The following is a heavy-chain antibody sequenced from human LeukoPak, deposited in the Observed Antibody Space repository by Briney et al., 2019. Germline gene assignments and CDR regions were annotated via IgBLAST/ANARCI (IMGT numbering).Heavy chain of an antibody. V-gene: IGHV4-34*01. CDR2: INHSGST. D-gene: IGHD3-16*01. Sequence: SETLSLTCTVSGGSINNYFWSWIRQPPGKGLEWIGEINHSGSTNYNPSLKSRVTISVDTSKNQFSLKLSSVTAADTAVYYCARHPSLITSRFDFDYWGQGTLVTVSS. CDR3: ARHPSLITSRFDFDY. J-gene: IGHJ4*02. CDR1: GGSINNYF.